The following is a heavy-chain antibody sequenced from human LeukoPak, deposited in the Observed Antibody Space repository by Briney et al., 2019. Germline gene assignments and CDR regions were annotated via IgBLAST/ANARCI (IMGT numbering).Heavy chain of an antibody. CDR2: FDPEDGET. V-gene: IGHV1-24*01. Sequence: ASVKVSCKVSGYTLTELSMHWVRQAPGKGLEWMGGFDPEDGETIYAQKFQGRVTMTEDTSTDTAYMELSSLRSEDTAVYYCATGFRGFGELSVTFAYWGQGTLVTVSS. J-gene: IGHJ4*02. CDR1: GYTLTELS. D-gene: IGHD3-10*01. CDR3: ATGFRGFGELSVTFAY.